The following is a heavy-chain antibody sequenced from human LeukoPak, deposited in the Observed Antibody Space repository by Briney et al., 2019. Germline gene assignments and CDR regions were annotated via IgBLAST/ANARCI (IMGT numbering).Heavy chain of an antibody. J-gene: IGHJ4*02. CDR1: GFTFSSYA. D-gene: IGHD3-9*01. CDR3: AKGYYDILTGHLGE. Sequence: PGGSLRLSCAASGFTFSSYAMHWVRQAPGKRLEWVAVISYDGSNKYYADSVKGRFTISRDNSRNTLYLQMNSLRAEDTAVYYCAKGYYDILTGHLGEWGQGTLVTVSS. V-gene: IGHV3-30*04. CDR2: ISYDGSNK.